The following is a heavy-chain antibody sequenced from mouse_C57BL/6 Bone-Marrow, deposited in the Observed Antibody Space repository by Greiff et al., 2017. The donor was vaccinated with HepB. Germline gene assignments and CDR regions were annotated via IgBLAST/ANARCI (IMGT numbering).Heavy chain of an antibody. CDR3: TRVGSSLDY. Sequence: EVKVEESGGGLVQPGGSMKLSCVASGFTFRNYWMNWVRQSPEKGLEWVAQIRLKSDNYATHYAESVKGRFTISRDDYKSSVYLQMNNLRAEDTGIYYCTRVGSSLDYWGQGTTLTVSS. V-gene: IGHV6-3*01. CDR1: GFTFRNYW. J-gene: IGHJ2*01. D-gene: IGHD1-1*01. CDR2: IRLKSDNYAT.